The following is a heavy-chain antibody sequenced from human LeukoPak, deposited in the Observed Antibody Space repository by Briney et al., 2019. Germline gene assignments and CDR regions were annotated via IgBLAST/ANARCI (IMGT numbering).Heavy chain of an antibody. D-gene: IGHD2-15*01. CDR3: ASPHCSGGSCYLSEYFQH. J-gene: IGHJ1*01. CDR2: IIPIFGTA. Sequence: SVKVSCKASGGTFSSYAISWVRQAPGQGLEWMGGIIPIFGTANYAQKFQGRVTITTDESTSTAYMELSSLRSEDTAVYYCASPHCSGGSCYLSEYFQHWGQGTLVTVSS. V-gene: IGHV1-69*05. CDR1: GGTFSSYA.